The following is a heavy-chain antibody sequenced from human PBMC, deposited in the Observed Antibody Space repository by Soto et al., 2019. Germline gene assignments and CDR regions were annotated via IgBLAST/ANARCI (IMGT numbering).Heavy chain of an antibody. V-gene: IGHV1-8*01. D-gene: IGHD1-1*01. CDR1: GYTFTSYD. CDR2: MNPNSGNT. Sequence: QVQLVQSGAEVKKPGASVKVSCKASGYTFTSYDINWVRQATGQGLEWMGWMNPNSGNTGYAQKFQGRVTMTRNTSISRDYMELSSLRPDDTAVYYCARGRNGKAVLWYGMDVWCQGTTVTVSS. CDR3: ARGRNGKAVLWYGMDV. J-gene: IGHJ6*02.